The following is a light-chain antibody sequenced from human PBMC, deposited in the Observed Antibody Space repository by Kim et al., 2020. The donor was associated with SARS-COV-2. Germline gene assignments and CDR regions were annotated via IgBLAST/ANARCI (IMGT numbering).Light chain of an antibody. Sequence: YELTQPPSVSVSPGQTVSISCSGDKLGDEFACWYQQKPGQSPILVIYQDTKRPSGIPERFSGSNSGNTATLTISGTQAMDEADYYCQAWDTSTAVFGGGTQLTVL. V-gene: IGLV3-1*01. CDR2: QDT. CDR1: KLGDEF. CDR3: QAWDTSTAV. J-gene: IGLJ3*02.